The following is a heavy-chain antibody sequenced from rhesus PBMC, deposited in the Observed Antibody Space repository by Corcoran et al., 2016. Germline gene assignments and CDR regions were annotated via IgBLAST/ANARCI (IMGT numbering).Heavy chain of an antibody. CDR1: GASFSGFY. CDR3: ARYGLVSGRGYFEF. D-gene: IGHD3-9*01. J-gene: IGHJ1*01. CDR2: IAGRGTST. Sequence: QLQLQESAPGLVKPSETLSLTCAVSGASFSGFYWSWFRQAPGMGVGWIGFIAGRGTSTNASPSLKSGVTPSVDTAKNHVALKLSSVTDADTAIYYCARYGLVSGRGYFEFWGQGALVTVSS. V-gene: IGHV4-169*01.